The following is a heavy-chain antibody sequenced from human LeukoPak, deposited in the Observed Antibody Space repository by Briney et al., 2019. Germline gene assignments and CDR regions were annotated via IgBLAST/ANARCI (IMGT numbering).Heavy chain of an antibody. D-gene: IGHD3-10*01. CDR1: GDSIRSSSYY. CDR2: IYYSGST. V-gene: IGHV4-39*07. CDR3: ARLILRVTMVRGVIIRASWFDY. J-gene: IGHJ4*02. Sequence: SETLSLTCTVSGDSIRSSSYYWGWPRQPPGTGLEWVGNIYYSGSTYYNPSLTSRVTISVDTSKNQFSLKLSSVTAADTAVYYCARLILRVTMVRGVIIRASWFDYWGQGTLVTASS.